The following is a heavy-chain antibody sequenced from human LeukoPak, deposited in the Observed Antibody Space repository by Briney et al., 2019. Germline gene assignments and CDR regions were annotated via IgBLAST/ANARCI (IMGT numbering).Heavy chain of an antibody. CDR3: AKDGCSSTSCYTDY. Sequence: GGSLRLSCAASGFNFSSYGMQWVRQAPGKGLEGVAFIRYDGSNKYYADSVKGRFTISSDNSKNTLYLQMNSMGAEDTAVYYCAKDGCSSTSCYTDYWGQGTLVTVSS. D-gene: IGHD2-2*02. J-gene: IGHJ4*02. V-gene: IGHV3-30*02. CDR1: GFNFSSYG. CDR2: IRYDGSNK.